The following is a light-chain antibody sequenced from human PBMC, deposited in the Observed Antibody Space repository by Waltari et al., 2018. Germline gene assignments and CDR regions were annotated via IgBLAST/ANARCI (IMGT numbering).Light chain of an antibody. V-gene: IGLV7-46*01. J-gene: IGLJ2*01. CDR2: DTN. Sequence: QAVVTQEPSLTVSPGGTVTLTCGSNTGAVTSGHYPYWFQQKPGQAPRILIYDTNNKQSWTPARFSGSLLGGKGALTLSGAQPEDEAEYYCSLSYSGAVVFGGGTKLTVL. CDR1: TGAVTSGHY. CDR3: SLSYSGAVV.